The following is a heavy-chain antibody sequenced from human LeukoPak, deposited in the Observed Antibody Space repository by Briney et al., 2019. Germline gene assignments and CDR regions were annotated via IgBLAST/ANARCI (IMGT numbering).Heavy chain of an antibody. Sequence: SETLSLTCAVYGGSFSGYYWSWIRQPPGKGLEWIGEINHSGSTNYNPSLKSRVTISVDTSKNQFSLKLGSVTAADTAVYYCARSLRGEVFDYWGQGTLVTVSS. CDR1: GGSFSGYY. CDR3: ARSLRGEVFDY. J-gene: IGHJ4*02. D-gene: IGHD3-16*01. CDR2: INHSGST. V-gene: IGHV4-34*01.